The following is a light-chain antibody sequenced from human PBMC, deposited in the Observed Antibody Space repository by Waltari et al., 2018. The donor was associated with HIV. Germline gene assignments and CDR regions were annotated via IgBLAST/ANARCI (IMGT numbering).Light chain of an antibody. Sequence: FILTQPHSVSESPGKTVIISCTRNSGDIASKYVQWYQQRPGNAPTPVIYEDNRRPSGVPDRFSGSIDSASNSAFLTISGLKTEDEAAYYCQSYDYTIQVFGGGTKLTVL. J-gene: IGLJ3*02. CDR2: EDN. V-gene: IGLV6-57*04. CDR3: QSYDYTIQV. CDR1: SGDIASKY.